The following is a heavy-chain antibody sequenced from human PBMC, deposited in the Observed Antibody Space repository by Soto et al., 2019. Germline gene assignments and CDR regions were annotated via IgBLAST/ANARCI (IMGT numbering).Heavy chain of an antibody. CDR2: IFVTSNPI. J-gene: IGHJ4*02. D-gene: IGHD3-9*01. CDR1: GFTFSSYS. Sequence: GGSLRLSCAASGFTFSSYSMNWVRQAPGKGLEWISYIFVTSNPIYYADSVKGRFTVSRDNAKNSLFLVMNSLRAEDTAVYYCARDKDWAFDYWGQGTLVTVSS. CDR3: ARDKDWAFDY. V-gene: IGHV3-48*04.